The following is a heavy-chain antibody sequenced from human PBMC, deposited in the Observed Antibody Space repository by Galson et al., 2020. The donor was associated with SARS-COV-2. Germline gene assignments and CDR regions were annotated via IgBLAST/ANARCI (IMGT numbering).Heavy chain of an antibody. D-gene: IGHD6-19*01. J-gene: IGHJ4*02. CDR2: IYTSGIT. CDR1: GASISTYY. CDR3: AREYSQQWLVRGEFDS. Sequence: SETLSLTCTVSGASISTYYWSWIRQPAGKGLEWIGRIYTSGITNYNPSLKSRVTMSLDTSKNQFSLKLTSVTAADTAIYYCAREYSQQWLVRGEFDSWGQGTRVTVSS. V-gene: IGHV4-4*07.